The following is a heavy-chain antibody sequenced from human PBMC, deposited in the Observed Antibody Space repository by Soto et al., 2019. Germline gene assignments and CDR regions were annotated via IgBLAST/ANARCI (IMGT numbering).Heavy chain of an antibody. CDR1: GGSISTSGDH. CDR2: AYYDGTT. Sequence: QLHLQESGPGLVKPSETLSLTCVVSGGSISTSGDHWGWIRQPPGKPLEWIGGAYYDGTTFSNPPFKSRVIMSVDSSENQFSLTLTSVTAADTALYYCARSFSGWASFDNWGQGILVTVSS. J-gene: IGHJ4*02. D-gene: IGHD6-19*01. V-gene: IGHV4-39*01. CDR3: ARSFSGWASFDN.